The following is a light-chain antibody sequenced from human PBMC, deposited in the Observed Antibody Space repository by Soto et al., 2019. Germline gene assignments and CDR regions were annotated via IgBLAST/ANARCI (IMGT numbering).Light chain of an antibody. Sequence: EIVLTQSPATLSLSPGERATLSCRGSQNIRSTLAWYQQKPGQAPRLLIYDASHRTTGIPARFSGGGSGTDFTLTISSLEPEDFALYYCQQGSDWPPTFGQGTRLEIK. V-gene: IGKV3-11*01. CDR3: QQGSDWPPT. J-gene: IGKJ5*01. CDR2: DAS. CDR1: QNIRST.